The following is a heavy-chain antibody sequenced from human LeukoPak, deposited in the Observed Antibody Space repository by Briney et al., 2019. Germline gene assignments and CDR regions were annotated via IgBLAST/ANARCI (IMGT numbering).Heavy chain of an antibody. CDR2: INPNSGGT. J-gene: IGHJ4*02. CDR3: ARVVTYYDSSGYYGY. V-gene: IGHV1-2*02. Sequence: ASVKVSCKASGYTLTGYYMHWVRQAPGQGLEWMGWINPNSGGTNYAQKFQGRVTMTRDTSISTAYMELSRLRSDDTAVYYCARVVTYYDSSGYYGYWGQGTLVTVSS. CDR1: GYTLTGYY. D-gene: IGHD3-22*01.